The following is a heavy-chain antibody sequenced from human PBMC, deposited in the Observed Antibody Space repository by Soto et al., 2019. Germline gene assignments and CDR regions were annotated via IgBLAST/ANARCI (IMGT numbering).Heavy chain of an antibody. CDR1: GFTFSSYA. CDR2: ISYDGSNK. D-gene: IGHD5-12*01. V-gene: IGHV3-30-3*01. J-gene: IGHJ6*02. CDR3: ARDFEWLRIFDYYGMDV. Sequence: QVQLVESGGGVVQPGGSLRLSCAASGFTFSSYAMHWVRQAPGKGLEWVTVISYDGSNKHYADSVRGRLTISRDNSKNTLYLQMSSLRPEDTAVYYCARDFEWLRIFDYYGMDVWGQGTTVTVSS.